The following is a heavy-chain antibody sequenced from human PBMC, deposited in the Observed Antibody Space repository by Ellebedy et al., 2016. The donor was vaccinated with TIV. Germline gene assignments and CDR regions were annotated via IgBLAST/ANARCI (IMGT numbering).Heavy chain of an antibody. D-gene: IGHD1-20*01. CDR3: ARDYNWNLDY. CDR2: ISADGRAT. V-gene: IGHV3-48*04. CDR1: GFTFSSYS. Sequence: GGSLRLSCAASGFTFSSYSMNWVRQAPGKGLEWVSYISADGRATYNADSVKGRFTVSRDNAQNSLSLQMNSLRAEDTAVYFCARDYNWNLDYWGQGTLVTVSS. J-gene: IGHJ4*02.